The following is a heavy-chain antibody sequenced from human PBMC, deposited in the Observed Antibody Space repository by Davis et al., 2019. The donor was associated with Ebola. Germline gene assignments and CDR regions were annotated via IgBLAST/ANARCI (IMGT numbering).Heavy chain of an antibody. V-gene: IGHV4-61*01. D-gene: IGHD6-19*01. CDR2: IYYSGSS. Sequence: MPGGSLRLSCTVSGGSVSSGSYYWCWIRQPPGKGLEWIGYIYYSGSSNHNPSLRSRVTISVDTSKNQFSLKLSSVTAADTAVYYCAIPSGRYYYYYGMDVWGQGTTVTVSS. CDR1: GGSVSSGSYY. CDR3: AIPSGRYYYYYGMDV. J-gene: IGHJ6*02.